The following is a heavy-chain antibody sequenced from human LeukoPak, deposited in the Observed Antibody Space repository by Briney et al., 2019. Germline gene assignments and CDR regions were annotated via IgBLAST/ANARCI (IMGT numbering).Heavy chain of an antibody. CDR2: IYYSGTT. V-gene: IGHV4-59*01. CDR1: GGSLSGYY. J-gene: IGHJ3*02. Sequence: SETLSLTCTVSGGSLSGYYWSWIRQPPGKGLEWIGYIYYSGTTNYNPSLKSRLTISVDTSKNQFSLKLTSVAAADTAIYYCAKKKRADPGFDIWGQGTMVTVSS. CDR3: AKKKRADPGFDI.